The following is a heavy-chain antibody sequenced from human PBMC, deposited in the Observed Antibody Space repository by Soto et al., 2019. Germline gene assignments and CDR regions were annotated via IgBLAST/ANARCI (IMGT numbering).Heavy chain of an antibody. V-gene: IGHV4-59*11. Sequence: QVQLQESGPGLVKPSETLSLTCSVSGGSISNHYWSWIRQPPGKGLEWIGYIYYNGNTNYNPSLKGRGTMSVDTSRNQISLKLTTVTAADTAVYYCTRANWYSEYWGQGTLVTVSS. D-gene: IGHD7-27*01. CDR3: TRANWYSEY. CDR1: GGSISNHY. CDR2: IYYNGNT. J-gene: IGHJ4*02.